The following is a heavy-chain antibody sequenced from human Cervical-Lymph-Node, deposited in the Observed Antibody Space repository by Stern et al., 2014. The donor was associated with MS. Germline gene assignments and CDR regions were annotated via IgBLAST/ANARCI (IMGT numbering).Heavy chain of an antibody. CDR2: IYPGDSDT. CDR3: GRQVTYGGNTWRGFDI. D-gene: IGHD4-23*01. V-gene: IGHV5-51*01. Sequence: EVQLVQSGAEVKKPGESLKISCKDSGYSFTTYWIGWVRQMPGKGLEWMGFIYPGDSDTSYSPSFQGQVTMSVDKSTDTAYLQWSSLKASDTAMYYCGRQVTYGGNTWRGFDIWGQGTMVTVSS. J-gene: IGHJ3*02. CDR1: GYSFTTYW.